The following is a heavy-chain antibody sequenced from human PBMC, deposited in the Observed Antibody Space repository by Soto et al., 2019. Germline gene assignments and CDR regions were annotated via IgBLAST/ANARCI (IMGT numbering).Heavy chain of an antibody. CDR2: IIPIFGSA. CDR3: AKELDTATAIMDV. J-gene: IGHJ6*02. D-gene: IGHD5-18*01. Sequence: QVQLVQSGAEVKKPGSSVKVSCKASGGTFSSYTINWVRQAPGQGLEWMGGIIPIFGSANYAQKFQGRVTITADESTSTAYMALSSLRSEDTAVYYCAKELDTATAIMDVWGQGTTVTVSS. CDR1: GGTFSSYT. V-gene: IGHV1-69*01.